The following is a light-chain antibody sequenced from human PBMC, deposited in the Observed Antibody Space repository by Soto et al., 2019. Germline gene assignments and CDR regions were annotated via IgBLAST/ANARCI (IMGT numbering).Light chain of an antibody. CDR2: DAS. J-gene: IGKJ5*01. CDR1: QSVSSY. V-gene: IGKV3-11*01. Sequence: EIVLTQSPATLSLSPGERATLSCRASQSVSSYLAWYQQKPGQAPRLLIYDASNRATGIPARFSGSGSGTDFTLTSSSVEPEDFAAYYCQQRSNWPPITFGQGTRLEIK. CDR3: QQRSNWPPIT.